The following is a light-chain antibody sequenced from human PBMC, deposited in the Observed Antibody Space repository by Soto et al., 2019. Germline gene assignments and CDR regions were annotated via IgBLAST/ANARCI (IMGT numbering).Light chain of an antibody. CDR1: QGVSSY. CDR3: QQYNNWPLT. Sequence: EIVLTQSPAPLSFSPGERATLSCRASQGVSSYLAWYQQKPGQAPRLLIYGASTRATDIPARFSGSGSGTEFTLTISSLQSEDFAVYYCQQYNNWPLTFGGGTKVDIK. J-gene: IGKJ4*01. CDR2: GAS. V-gene: IGKV3-15*01.